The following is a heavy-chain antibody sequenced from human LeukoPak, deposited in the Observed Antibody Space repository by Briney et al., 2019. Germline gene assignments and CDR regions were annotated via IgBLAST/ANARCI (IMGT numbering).Heavy chain of an antibody. CDR2: ISAYNGNT. V-gene: IGHV1-18*01. Sequence: ASVKVSCKASGYTFTSFGISWVRQAPGQGLEWMGWISAYNGNTNYAQKLQGRVTMTTDTSTSTAYMELRSLRSDDTAVYYCARDVRCSSSWYDDYWGQGTLVTVSS. CDR1: GYTFTSFG. J-gene: IGHJ4*02. D-gene: IGHD6-13*01. CDR3: ARDVRCSSSWYDDY.